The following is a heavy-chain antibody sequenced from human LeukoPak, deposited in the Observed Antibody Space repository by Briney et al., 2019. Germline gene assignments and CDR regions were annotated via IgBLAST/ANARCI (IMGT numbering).Heavy chain of an antibody. D-gene: IGHD6-19*01. Sequence: PGGSLRLSCAASGFTFSSYGINWVRQAPGKGLEWVSYISSSGSTIYYADSVKGRFTISRDNAKNSLYLQMNSLRAEDTAVYYCAREGIAVAGTLDYWGQGTLVTVSS. V-gene: IGHV3-48*03. CDR3: AREGIAVAGTLDY. CDR1: GFTFSSYG. CDR2: ISSSGSTI. J-gene: IGHJ4*02.